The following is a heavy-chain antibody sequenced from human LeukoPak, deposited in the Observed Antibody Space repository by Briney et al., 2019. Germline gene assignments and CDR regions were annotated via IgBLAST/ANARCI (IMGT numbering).Heavy chain of an antibody. CDR3: ARDPLHFYDSVGSSFDF. CDR2: IYYIGST. V-gene: IGHV4-59*01. D-gene: IGHD3-22*01. Sequence: SENLSLTCTVSGGSISSYYWSWIRQPPGKELKWIGYIYYIGSTNYNPSLKSRVTISVDTSNNQFSLKLNSVTAADTAVYYCARDPLHFYDSVGSSFDFWGQGTLVTVSA. CDR1: GGSISSYY. J-gene: IGHJ4*02.